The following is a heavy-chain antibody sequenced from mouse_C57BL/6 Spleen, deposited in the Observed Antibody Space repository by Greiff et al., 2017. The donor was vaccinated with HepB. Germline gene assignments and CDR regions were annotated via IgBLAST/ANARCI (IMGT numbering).Heavy chain of an antibody. CDR1: GYTFTSYW. D-gene: IGHD2-4*01. CDR3: ARRDYDYDLDY. CDR2: IDPSDSYT. J-gene: IGHJ2*01. V-gene: IGHV1-50*01. Sequence: VKLQQPGAELVKPGASVKLSCKASGYTFTSYWMQWVKQRPGQGLEWIGEIDPSDSYTNYNQKFKGKATLTVDTSSSTAYMQLSSLTSEDSAVYYCARRDYDYDLDYWGQGTTLTVSS.